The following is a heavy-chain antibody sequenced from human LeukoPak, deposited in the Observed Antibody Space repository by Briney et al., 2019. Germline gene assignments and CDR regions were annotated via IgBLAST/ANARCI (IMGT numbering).Heavy chain of an antibody. CDR2: ISGSGGST. CDR1: GFTFSSYA. V-gene: IGHV3-23*01. D-gene: IGHD3-9*01. J-gene: IGHJ3*02. Sequence: PGGSLRLSCAASGFTFSSYAMSWVRQAPGKGLEWVSAISGSGGSTYYADSVKGRFTISRDNSKNTLYLQMNSLRAEDTAVYYCAKDQGGDILTGWLACDAFDIWGQGTMVTVSS. CDR3: AKDQGGDILTGWLACDAFDI.